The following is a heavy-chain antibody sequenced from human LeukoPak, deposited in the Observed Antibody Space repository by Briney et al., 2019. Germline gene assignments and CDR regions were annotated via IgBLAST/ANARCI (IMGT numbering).Heavy chain of an antibody. CDR3: ARGSHYDFWSGYSPYYYYYMDV. CDR1: GGSISSGSYY. Sequence: SQTLSLTCTVSGGSISSGSYYWSWIRQPAGKGLEWIGRIYTSGSTNYNPSLKSRVIISVDTSKNQFSLKLSSVTAADTAVYYCARGSHYDFWSGYSPYYYYYMDVWGKGTTVTVSS. D-gene: IGHD3-3*01. CDR2: IYTSGST. J-gene: IGHJ6*03. V-gene: IGHV4-61*02.